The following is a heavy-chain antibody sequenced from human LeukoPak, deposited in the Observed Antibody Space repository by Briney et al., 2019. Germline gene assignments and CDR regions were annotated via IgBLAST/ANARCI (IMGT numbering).Heavy chain of an antibody. CDR2: IKQDGSEK. J-gene: IGHJ4*02. V-gene: IGHV3-7*01. CDR1: GFTFSTYW. CDR3: ARYGSGSYYNRGFDY. D-gene: IGHD3-10*01. Sequence: GGSLRLSCAASGFTFSTYWMSWVRQAPGKGLEWVANIKQDGSEKYYVDSVKGRFTISRDNAKNSLYLQMNSLRAEDTAVYYCARYGSGSYYNRGFDYWGQGTLVTVSS.